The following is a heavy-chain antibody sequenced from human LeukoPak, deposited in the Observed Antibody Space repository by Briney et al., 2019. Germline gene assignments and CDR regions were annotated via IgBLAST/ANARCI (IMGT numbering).Heavy chain of an antibody. CDR3: ARGLRMALNNWFDP. CDR2: IYYSGST. V-gene: IGHV4-39*07. J-gene: IGHJ5*02. Sequence: SETLSLTCTVSGGSISSRSYYWGWIRQPPGKGLEWIGIIYYSGSTYSNPSLRSRVTISVDTSKNQFSLKLSSVTAADTAVYYCARGLRMALNNWFDPWGQGTLVTVSS. D-gene: IGHD5-24*01. CDR1: GGSISSRSYY.